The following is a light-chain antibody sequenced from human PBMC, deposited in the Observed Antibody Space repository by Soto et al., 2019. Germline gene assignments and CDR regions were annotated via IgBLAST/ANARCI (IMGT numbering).Light chain of an antibody. CDR1: SSNIGAGYD. V-gene: IGLV1-40*01. Sequence: QSVLTQPPSVSGAPRQRVTISCTGSSSNIGAGYDVHWYQQLPGTAPKVLIYGNTHRPSGVPDRFSGSKSGTSASLAITGLQAEDEADYYCQSYDSSLSGWVFGGGTKLTVL. CDR2: GNT. J-gene: IGLJ3*02. CDR3: QSYDSSLSGWV.